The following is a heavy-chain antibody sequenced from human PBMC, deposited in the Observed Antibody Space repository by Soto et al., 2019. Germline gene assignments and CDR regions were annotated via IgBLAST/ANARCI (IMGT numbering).Heavy chain of an antibody. D-gene: IGHD2-2*01. CDR2: ISAGGGNT. Sequence: EVQLLESGGGLVQPGGSLRRSCAASGFSFSTYAMSWVRQAPGKALEWVSGISAGGGNTYYADSVRGRFTISRDNSKNTVDLQISSLRAEDTALYYCAKHSEYQLLSWLDPWGLGTLVTVSS. CDR3: AKHSEYQLLSWLDP. V-gene: IGHV3-23*01. CDR1: GFSFSTYA. J-gene: IGHJ5*02.